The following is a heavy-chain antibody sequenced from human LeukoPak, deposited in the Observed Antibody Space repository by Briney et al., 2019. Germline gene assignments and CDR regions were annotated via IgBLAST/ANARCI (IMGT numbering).Heavy chain of an antibody. V-gene: IGHV3-30*18. CDR3: AKVSLPTVTTAPFDY. Sequence: GGSLRLSCAASGFTFSSYGMHWVRQAPGKGLEWVAVISYDGSNKYYADSVEGRFTISRDNSKNTLYLQMNSLRAEDTAVYYCAKVSLPTVTTAPFDYWGQGTLVAVSS. J-gene: IGHJ4*02. CDR2: ISYDGSNK. CDR1: GFTFSSYG. D-gene: IGHD4-17*01.